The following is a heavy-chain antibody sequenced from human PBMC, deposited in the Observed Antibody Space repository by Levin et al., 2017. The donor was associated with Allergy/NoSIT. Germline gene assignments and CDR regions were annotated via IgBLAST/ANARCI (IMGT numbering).Heavy chain of an antibody. CDR3: ARRIGYSGYDVDY. CDR2: IKQDGSEK. Sequence: SCAASGFFFKNYWMTWVRQAPGKGLEWVANIKQDGSEKYYVDSVKGRFTISRDNAKNSLYLQMNSLRAEDTAVYYCARRIGYSGYDVDYWGQGTLVTVSS. J-gene: IGHJ4*02. CDR1: GFFFKNYW. D-gene: IGHD5-12*01. V-gene: IGHV3-7*03.